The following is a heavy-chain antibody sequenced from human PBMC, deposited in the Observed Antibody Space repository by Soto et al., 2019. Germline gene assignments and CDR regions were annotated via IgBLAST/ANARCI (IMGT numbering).Heavy chain of an antibody. V-gene: IGHV3-48*02. D-gene: IGHD3-10*01. CDR1: GVTFSSYS. J-gene: IGHJ4*02. CDR2: ISSSSITI. CDR3: SRTYYYGSGSYYSARHLDY. Sequence: PGGSLRLSCAASGVTFSSYSMNWVRQALGKGLEWVSYISSSSITIYYADSVKGRFTISRDNAKNSLYLQMNSLRDEDTAVYYCSRTYYYGSGSYYSARHLDYWGQGTLVTVSS.